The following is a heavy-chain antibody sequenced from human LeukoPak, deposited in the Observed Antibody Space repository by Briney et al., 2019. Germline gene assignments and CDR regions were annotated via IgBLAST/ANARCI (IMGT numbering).Heavy chain of an antibody. CDR2: IRYDGSNK. V-gene: IGHV3-30*02. D-gene: IGHD2-2*01. J-gene: IGHJ4*02. Sequence: GGSLRLSCAASGFTFSSYGMHWVRQAPGKGLEWVAFIRYDGSNKYYADSVKGRFTISRDNSKNTLYLQMNSLRAEDMAVYYCAKDSPGIVVVPAETYFDYWGQGTLVTVSS. CDR3: AKDSPGIVVVPAETYFDY. CDR1: GFTFSSYG.